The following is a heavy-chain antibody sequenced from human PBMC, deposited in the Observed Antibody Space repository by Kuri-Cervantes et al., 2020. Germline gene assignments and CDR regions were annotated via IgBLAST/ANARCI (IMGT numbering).Heavy chain of an antibody. V-gene: IGHV3-48*02. CDR1: GFTFSSYA. CDR2: ISSSSSTI. D-gene: IGHD3-22*01. J-gene: IGHJ4*02. CDR3: ARGRSYYYDSSGYSDY. Sequence: GGSLRLSCAASGFTFSSYAMHWVRQAPGKGLEWVSYISSSSSTIYYADSVKGRFTISRDNAKNSLYLQMNSLRDEDTAVYYCARGRSYYYDSSGYSDYWGQGTLVTVSS.